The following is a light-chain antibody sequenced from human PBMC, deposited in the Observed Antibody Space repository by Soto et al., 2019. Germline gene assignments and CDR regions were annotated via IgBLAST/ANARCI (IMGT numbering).Light chain of an antibody. CDR3: SSYTSTSTPVI. CDR2: EVS. V-gene: IGLV2-14*01. Sequence: QSALTQPASVSGSPGQSIIISCTGTSSDIGEYNYVSWYQQHPGKAPKLIIYEVSHRPSGVSNRFSASKSDNTASLTISGLQADDEADYYCSSYTSTSTPVIFGGGTKVTVL. CDR1: SSDIGEYNY. J-gene: IGLJ2*01.